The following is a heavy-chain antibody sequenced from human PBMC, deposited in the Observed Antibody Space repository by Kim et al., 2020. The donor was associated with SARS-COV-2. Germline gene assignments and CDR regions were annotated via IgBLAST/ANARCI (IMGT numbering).Heavy chain of an antibody. Sequence: LKSRVTISVDTSKNQFSLKLSSVTAADTAVYYCARGSFLTTEGVIYGMDVWCQGTTVTVSS. CDR3: ARGSFLTTEGVIYGMDV. D-gene: IGHD4-4*01. J-gene: IGHJ6*02. V-gene: IGHV4-31*02.